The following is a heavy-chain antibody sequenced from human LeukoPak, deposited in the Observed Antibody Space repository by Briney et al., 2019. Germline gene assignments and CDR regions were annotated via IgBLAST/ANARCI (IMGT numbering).Heavy chain of an antibody. CDR2: IYYSGST. Sequence: SETLSLTCTVSGGSISSYYWSWIRQPPGKGLEWIGYIYYSGSTNYNPSLKSRVTISVDTSKNQFSLKLSSVTAADTALYYCARSITRDAFDIWGQGTMVTVSS. V-gene: IGHV4-59*08. CDR3: ARSITRDAFDI. D-gene: IGHD3-10*01. J-gene: IGHJ3*02. CDR1: GGSISSYY.